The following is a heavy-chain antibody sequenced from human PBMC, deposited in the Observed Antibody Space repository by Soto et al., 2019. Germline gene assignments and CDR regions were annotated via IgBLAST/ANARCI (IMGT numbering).Heavy chain of an antibody. CDR1: GFTFGDYW. V-gene: IGHV3-74*03. J-gene: IGHJ4*02. CDR2: MTADGRTI. CDR3: ATAEVDY. Sequence: EVQLVESGGGVVQPGGSLRLSCAASGFTFGDYWMHWVRRPPGKGPEWVSRMTADGRTIQYADSVKGRFTASRDNAKSTLYLQMNSLRAEDTAVYYCATAEVDYWGPGTLVTVSS.